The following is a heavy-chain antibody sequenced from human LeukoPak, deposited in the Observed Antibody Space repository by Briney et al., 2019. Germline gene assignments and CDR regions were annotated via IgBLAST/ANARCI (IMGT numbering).Heavy chain of an antibody. CDR2: IWFDGSNE. CDR1: GFTFTNYG. CDR3: ARDPSTMITPNAFDI. D-gene: IGHD4-23*01. V-gene: IGHV3-33*01. J-gene: IGHJ3*02. Sequence: PGGSLRLSCATSGFTFTNYGMHWVRQAPGKGLEWVAVIWFDGSNEYYADSVKGRFTISRDNSRSTLYLQMNSLRAEDTAVYYCARDPSTMITPNAFDIWGHGTMVTVSS.